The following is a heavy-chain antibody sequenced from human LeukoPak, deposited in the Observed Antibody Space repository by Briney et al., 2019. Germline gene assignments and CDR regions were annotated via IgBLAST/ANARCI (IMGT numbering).Heavy chain of an antibody. Sequence: GGSLRLSCAASGFTFSSYAMHWVRQAPGKGLEYVSAISSKGGSTYYANSVKGRFTISRDNSKNTLYLQMGSLRAEDMAVYYCARGSGYYGFGDYYYYGMDVWGQGTTVTVSS. CDR2: ISSKGGST. V-gene: IGHV3-64*01. CDR3: ARGSGYYGFGDYYYYGMDV. CDR1: GFTFSSYA. J-gene: IGHJ6*02. D-gene: IGHD3-3*01.